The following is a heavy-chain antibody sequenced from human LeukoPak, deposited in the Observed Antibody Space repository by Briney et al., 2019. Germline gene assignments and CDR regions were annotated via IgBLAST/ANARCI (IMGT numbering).Heavy chain of an antibody. V-gene: IGHV3-74*01. Sequence: GGSLRLSCAASGFSFSSYWMNWVRQAPGKGLVWVAHINTDGRTTTYADSVKGRFTVARDNAKNTLYLEMNRLRAEDTAVYYCARDNTYMFDYWCQGTQVTVSS. CDR3: ARDNTYMFDY. CDR1: GFSFSSYW. CDR2: INTDGRTT. D-gene: IGHD2-2*02. J-gene: IGHJ4*02.